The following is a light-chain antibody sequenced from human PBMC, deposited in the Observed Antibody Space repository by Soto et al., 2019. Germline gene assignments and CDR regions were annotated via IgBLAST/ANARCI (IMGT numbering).Light chain of an antibody. J-gene: IGKJ5*01. CDR3: QHYGASPIT. V-gene: IGKV3-20*01. CDR1: QSVVSSY. Sequence: EIVLTQSPGTVSLCPGERATLSCRASQSVVSSYLAWYQQKPGQAPRLLVHGGSRRATGIPDRFSGSGSGTDFTLTISRLESEDFALYYCQHYGASPITFGQGTRLEIK. CDR2: GGS.